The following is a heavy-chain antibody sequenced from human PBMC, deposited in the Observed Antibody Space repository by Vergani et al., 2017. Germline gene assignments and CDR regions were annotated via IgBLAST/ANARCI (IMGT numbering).Heavy chain of an antibody. CDR2: IKQEGSEK. J-gene: IGHJ1*01. CDR3: ARVPHPYYDFWSGSGEYFQH. CDR1: GFTFSSYW. D-gene: IGHD3-3*01. Sequence: EVQLVESGGGLVQPGGSLRLSCAASGFTFSSYWMSWVRQAPGKGLEWVANIKQEGSEKYYVDSVKGRFTISRDNAKNSLYLQMNSLRAEDTAVYYCARVPHPYYDFWSGSGEYFQHWGQGTLVTVSS. V-gene: IGHV3-7*01.